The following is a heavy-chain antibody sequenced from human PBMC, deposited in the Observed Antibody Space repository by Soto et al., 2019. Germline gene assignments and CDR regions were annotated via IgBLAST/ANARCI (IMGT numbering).Heavy chain of an antibody. CDR1: GGSMSSYY. D-gene: IGHD5-12*01. CDR2: IYYSGST. V-gene: IGHV4-59*01. J-gene: IGHJ4*02. Sequence: LSLTCTVSGGSMSSYYWSWIRQSPGKGLEWIGYIYYSGSTNYNPSLKSRVAISLDTSKNQFSLMLSSVTAADTAVYYCARGEWLATIKPYFAYWGQGTLVTVSS. CDR3: ARGEWLATIKPYFAY.